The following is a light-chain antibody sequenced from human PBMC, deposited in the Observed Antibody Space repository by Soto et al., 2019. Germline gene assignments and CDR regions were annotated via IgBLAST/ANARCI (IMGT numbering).Light chain of an antibody. V-gene: IGKV3-20*01. CDR3: QFGTMVWT. Sequence: EIVWTQSQGTLSLSPGERATLSCRASQSVSDMYLARYQQKPGQAPRLLIYGASRRATGLPDRFSGSGAGTDFTLTISRLEVEDFAVYYCQFGTMVWTFGQGTKVEI. CDR2: GAS. J-gene: IGKJ1*01. CDR1: QSVSDMY.